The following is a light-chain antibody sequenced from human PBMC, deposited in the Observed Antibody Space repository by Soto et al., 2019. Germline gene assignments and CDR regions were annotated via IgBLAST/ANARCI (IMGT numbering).Light chain of an antibody. CDR3: QQRSNLLT. CDR2: DAS. CDR1: QSVSSY. Sequence: EIVLTQSPATLSLSPGERATLSCRASQSVSSYLAWYQQKPGQAPRLLLYDASNRATRIPARFSGSGSGTDFTLTISSLEPEDFAVYYCQQRSNLLTFGGGTKVEIK. J-gene: IGKJ4*01. V-gene: IGKV3-11*01.